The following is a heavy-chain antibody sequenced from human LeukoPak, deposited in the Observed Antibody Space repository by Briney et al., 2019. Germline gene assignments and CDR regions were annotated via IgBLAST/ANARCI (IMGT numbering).Heavy chain of an antibody. V-gene: IGHV3-7*03. CDR3: ARERYGNYN. Sequence: PGGSLRLSCAASGFSFSTQRMHWVRQAPGKGLEWVANIKEDGSVKNYVDSVKGRFTISRDNAKNSLFLQMNSLRAEDTAVYYCARERYGNYNWGQGTLVTVSS. J-gene: IGHJ4*02. CDR1: GFSFSTQR. CDR2: IKEDGSVK. D-gene: IGHD4-11*01.